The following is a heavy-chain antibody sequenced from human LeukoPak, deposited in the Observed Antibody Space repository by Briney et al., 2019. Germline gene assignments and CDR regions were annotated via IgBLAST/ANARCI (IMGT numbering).Heavy chain of an antibody. D-gene: IGHD1-26*01. Sequence: GGSLRLSCAASGFTFTSYWMTWVRQAPGKGLESVANIQQDGSEKNYVDSAKGRFTISRDNTKNSLYLQMNSLRAEDTAVYYCAGAAGWEQAYWGQGTQVTVSS. J-gene: IGHJ4*02. CDR2: IQQDGSEK. V-gene: IGHV3-7*01. CDR3: AGAAGWEQAY. CDR1: GFTFTSYW.